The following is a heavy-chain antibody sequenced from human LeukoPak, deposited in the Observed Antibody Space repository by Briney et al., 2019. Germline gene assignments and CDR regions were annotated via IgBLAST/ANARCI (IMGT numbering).Heavy chain of an antibody. V-gene: IGHV4-59*01. CDR1: GGSISSYY. J-gene: IGHJ4*02. CDR2: IYYSGST. D-gene: IGHD3-10*01. CDR3: ARRRSYYNYFDY. Sequence: SETLSLTCTVSGGSISSYYWSWIRQPPGKGLEWIGYIYYSGSTNYNPSLKSRVTISVDTSKNQFSLKLSSVTAADTAVYYCARRRSYYNYFDYWGQGTLVTVSS.